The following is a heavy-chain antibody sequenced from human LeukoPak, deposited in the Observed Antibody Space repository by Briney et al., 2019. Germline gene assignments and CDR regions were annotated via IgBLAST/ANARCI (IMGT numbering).Heavy chain of an antibody. CDR3: ARGNYVVGDGMDV. CDR1: GFTFSSYG. J-gene: IGHJ6*02. V-gene: IGHV3-33*01. Sequence: GRSLRLSCAASGFTFSSYGMHWVRQAPGKGLEWVAVIWYDGSNKYYADSVKGRFTISRDNSKNTLYPQMNSLRAEDTAVYYCARGNYVVGDGMDVWGQGTTVTVSS. D-gene: IGHD4-11*01. CDR2: IWYDGSNK.